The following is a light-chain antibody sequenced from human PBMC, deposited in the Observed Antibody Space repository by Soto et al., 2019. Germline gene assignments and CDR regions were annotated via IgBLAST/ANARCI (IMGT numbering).Light chain of an antibody. Sequence: QSVLTQPRSVSGSPGQSVTISCTGTSSDVGGYNYVSWYQQHPGKAPKLMIYDVSKRPSGVPDRFSGSKSGNTASLTISGLQAEDEADYYCCSYAGSSPYVVFGGGTQLTVL. CDR3: CSYAGSSPYVV. CDR1: SSDVGGYNY. CDR2: DVS. J-gene: IGLJ2*01. V-gene: IGLV2-11*01.